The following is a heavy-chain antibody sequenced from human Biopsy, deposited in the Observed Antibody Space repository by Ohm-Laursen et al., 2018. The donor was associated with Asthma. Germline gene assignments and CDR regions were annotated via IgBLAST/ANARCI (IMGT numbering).Heavy chain of an antibody. V-gene: IGHV3-23*01. D-gene: IGHD3-9*01. CDR1: GFTFSSYA. CDR2: ISGSGGST. J-gene: IGHJ5*02. Sequence: GSLRLSCTASGFTFSSYAMSWVRQAPGKGLEWVSAISGSGGSTYYADSVKGRFTISRDNSKNTLYLQMNSLRAEDTAVYYCSKAERYFDWYWFAPWGQGTLVTVSS. CDR3: SKAERYFDWYWFAP.